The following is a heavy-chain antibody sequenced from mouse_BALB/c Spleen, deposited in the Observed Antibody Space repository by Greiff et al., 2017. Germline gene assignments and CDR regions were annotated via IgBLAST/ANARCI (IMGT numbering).Heavy chain of an antibody. D-gene: IGHD4-1*01. V-gene: IGHV1-55*01. CDR3: ARQNCENYYAMDY. J-gene: IGHJ4*01. Sequence: QVQLQQPGAELVKPGTSVKLSCKASGYNFTSYWINWVKLRPGQGLEWIGDIYPGSGSTNYNEKFKSKATLTVDTSSSTAYMQLSSLASEDSALYYCARQNCENYYAMDYWGQGTSVTVSS. CDR1: GYNFTSYW. CDR2: IYPGSGST.